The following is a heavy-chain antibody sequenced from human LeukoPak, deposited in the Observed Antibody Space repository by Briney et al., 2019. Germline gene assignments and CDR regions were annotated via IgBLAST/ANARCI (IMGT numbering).Heavy chain of an antibody. CDR2: VYTSGST. V-gene: IGHV4-61*02. J-gene: IGHJ4*02. D-gene: IGHD5-12*01. CDR3: ARGLRIPPYFDY. Sequence: PSQTLSLTCNVSGGSISSGSYYWSWIRQPAGKGLEWIGRVYTSGSTNYNPSLKSRVTISVGTSKNQFSLKLSSVTAADTAVYYCARGLRIPPYFDYWGQGTLVTVSS. CDR1: GGSISSGSYY.